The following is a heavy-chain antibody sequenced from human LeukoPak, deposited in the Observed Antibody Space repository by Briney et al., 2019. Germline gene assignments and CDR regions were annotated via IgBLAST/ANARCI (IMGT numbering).Heavy chain of an antibody. CDR2: INPSGGST. D-gene: IGHD3-10*01. Sequence: GASVKVSCKASGYTFTSYYMHSVRQAPGQGLEWMGIINPSGGSTSYAQKFQGRVTMTRDTSTDTVYMELSSLRSEDTAVYYCARESSWYMDVWGKGTTVTVSS. J-gene: IGHJ6*03. CDR1: GYTFTSYY. V-gene: IGHV1-46*01. CDR3: ARESSWYMDV.